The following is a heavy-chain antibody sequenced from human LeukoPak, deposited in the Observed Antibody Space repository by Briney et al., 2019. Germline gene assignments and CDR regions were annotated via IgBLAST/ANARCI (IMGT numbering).Heavy chain of an antibody. J-gene: IGHJ4*02. V-gene: IGHV3-7*05. Sequence: GGSLRLSCAPSGFILSVYWMSCVRRAPGKGVEWVASIKNGETESYHVDSVKGRFTISRDSAKNSLYLQMNSLRADDTALYYCVRDSDRRSDCWGQGTLVTVSS. D-gene: IGHD3-22*01. CDR3: VRDSDRRSDC. CDR1: GFILSVYW. CDR2: IKNGETES.